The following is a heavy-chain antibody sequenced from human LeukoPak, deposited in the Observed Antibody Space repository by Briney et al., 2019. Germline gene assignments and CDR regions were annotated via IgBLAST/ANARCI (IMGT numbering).Heavy chain of an antibody. CDR1: GGSISSYY. CDR2: IYYSGST. J-gene: IGHJ4*02. V-gene: IGHV4-59*08. CDR3: ARMEAAAGHIDY. Sequence: PSETLTLTCTVSGGSISSYYWSWIRQPPGKGLEWIGYIYYSGSTNYNPSLKSRVTISVDTSKNQFSLKLSSVTAADTAVYYCARMEAAAGHIDYWGQRTLVTVSS. D-gene: IGHD6-13*01.